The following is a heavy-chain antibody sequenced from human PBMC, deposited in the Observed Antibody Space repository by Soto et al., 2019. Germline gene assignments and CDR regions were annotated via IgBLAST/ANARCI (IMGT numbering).Heavy chain of an antibody. J-gene: IGHJ5*02. Sequence: PGGSLRLSCAASGFTFSSYAMSWVRQAPGKGLEWVSAISGSGGSTYYADSVKGRFTISRDNSKNTLYLQMNSLRAEDTAVYYCAKSRFVIFGVVPVNWFDPWGQGTLVTVSS. V-gene: IGHV3-23*01. D-gene: IGHD3-3*01. CDR3: AKSRFVIFGVVPVNWFDP. CDR1: GFTFSSYA. CDR2: ISGSGGST.